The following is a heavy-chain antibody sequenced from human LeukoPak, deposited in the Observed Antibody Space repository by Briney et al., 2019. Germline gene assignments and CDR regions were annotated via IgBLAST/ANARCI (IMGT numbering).Heavy chain of an antibody. J-gene: IGHJ4*02. CDR3: ANPVAGMLDY. V-gene: IGHV3-23*01. Sequence: PGGSLRLSCAASGFTFSSFAMSWVRQAPGKGLEWVSAISDSGGSTYYADSVKGRFTISRDNSKNTLFLQMNSLRAEDTAVYYCANPVAGMLDYWGQGTLVTVSS. D-gene: IGHD6-19*01. CDR2: ISDSGGST. CDR1: GFTFSSFA.